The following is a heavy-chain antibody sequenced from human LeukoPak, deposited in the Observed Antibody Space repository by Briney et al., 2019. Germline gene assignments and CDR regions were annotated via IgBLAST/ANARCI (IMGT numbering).Heavy chain of an antibody. J-gene: IGHJ5*02. Sequence: GGSLRVSCAVSGFTFSGYGMHWVRQAPGKGLEWVAFIRYDGSNKYYVDSVKGRFTISRDDSKNTLYLQMNSLRAEDTAVYYCAKPYGDYEGFWFDPWGQGTLVTVSS. CDR3: AKPYGDYEGFWFDP. CDR1: GFTFSGYG. CDR2: IRYDGSNK. V-gene: IGHV3-30*02. D-gene: IGHD4-17*01.